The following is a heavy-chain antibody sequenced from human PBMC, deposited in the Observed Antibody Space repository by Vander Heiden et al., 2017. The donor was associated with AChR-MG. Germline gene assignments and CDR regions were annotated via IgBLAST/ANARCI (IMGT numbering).Heavy chain of an antibody. V-gene: IGHV3-30-3*01. D-gene: IGHD3-10*01. CDR2: ISYDGSNK. CDR1: GFTFRSYA. CDR3: ARDGVYVDPQRISGRPFDY. Sequence: QVQLVESGGGVVQPGRSLRLSCAASGFTFRSYAMHWVRQAPGKGLEWVAVISYDGSNKYYADSVKGRFTISRDNSKNTLYLQMNSLRAEDTAVYYCARDGVYVDPQRISGRPFDYWGQGTLVTVSS. J-gene: IGHJ4*02.